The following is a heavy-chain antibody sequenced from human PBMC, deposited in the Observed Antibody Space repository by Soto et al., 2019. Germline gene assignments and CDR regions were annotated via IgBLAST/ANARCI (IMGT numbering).Heavy chain of an antibody. CDR2: IYYSGST. Sequence: SETLSLTCTVSGGSISSSDYYWSWIRQPPGKGLEWIGYIYYSGSTNYNPSLKSRVTISVDTSKNQFSLKLSSVTAADTAVYYCAREGLDYGGAIWGQGTMVTVSS. CDR3: AREGLDYGGAI. J-gene: IGHJ3*02. D-gene: IGHD4-17*01. V-gene: IGHV4-61*08. CDR1: GGSISSSDYY.